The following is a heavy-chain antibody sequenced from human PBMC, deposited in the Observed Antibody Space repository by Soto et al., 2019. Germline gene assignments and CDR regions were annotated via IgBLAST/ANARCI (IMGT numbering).Heavy chain of an antibody. Sequence: GGSLRLSCAASGFTFSSHAMHWVRQAPGKGLEWVAVISSDGNNKYYADSGRFTISRDNSKNTLSLQMNSLRAEDTAVYYCARGVSSNTYSPADYWGEGALGTVPQ. D-gene: IGHD3-16*01. CDR3: ARGVSSNTYSPADY. J-gene: IGHJ4*02. CDR1: GFTFSSHA. V-gene: IGHV3-30-3*01. CDR2: ISSDGNNK.